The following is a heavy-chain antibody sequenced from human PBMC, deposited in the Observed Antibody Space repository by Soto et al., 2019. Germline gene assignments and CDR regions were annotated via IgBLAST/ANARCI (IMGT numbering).Heavy chain of an antibody. J-gene: IGHJ4*02. CDR2: ISYSGST. D-gene: IGHD3-10*01. CDR3: ARQLSGSYPYDY. CDR1: GGSISSGDSY. V-gene: IGHV4-30-4*01. Sequence: QVQLQESGPGLVKPSQTLSLTCSVSGGSISSGDSYWSWIRQPPGKDLEWIGLISYSGSTSYNPSLKSRLTISPDTSKNPFSLTLSSVTAADTAVYYCARQLSGSYPYDYWGQGTLVTVSS.